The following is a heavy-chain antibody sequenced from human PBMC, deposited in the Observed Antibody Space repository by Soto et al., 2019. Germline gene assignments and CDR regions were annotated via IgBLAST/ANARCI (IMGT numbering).Heavy chain of an antibody. Sequence: QVQLQESGPGLVKPSETLSLTCTVSGGSINSYYWSWIRQPPGKGLEWIGYIYYSGSTIYNPSLKIRLTMSVDTSKNQFSLQLYSVTAADTAVYYCARHVANGFTFDIWGRGTLVTVSS. V-gene: IGHV4-59*08. CDR3: ARHVANGFTFDI. J-gene: IGHJ2*01. CDR1: GGSINSYY. CDR2: IYYSGST. D-gene: IGHD2-21*01.